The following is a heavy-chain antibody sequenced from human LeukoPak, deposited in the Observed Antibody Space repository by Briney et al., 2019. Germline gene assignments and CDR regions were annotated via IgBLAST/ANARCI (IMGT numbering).Heavy chain of an antibody. Sequence: SETLSLTCAVYGGSLSGYYWSWIRQPPGKGLEWIGEINHSGSTNYNPSLKSRVTISVDTSKNQFSLKLSSVTAADTAVYYCAREGELGIKGAFDIWGQGTMVTVSS. V-gene: IGHV4-34*01. CDR3: AREGELGIKGAFDI. CDR1: GGSLSGYY. CDR2: INHSGST. J-gene: IGHJ3*02. D-gene: IGHD7-27*01.